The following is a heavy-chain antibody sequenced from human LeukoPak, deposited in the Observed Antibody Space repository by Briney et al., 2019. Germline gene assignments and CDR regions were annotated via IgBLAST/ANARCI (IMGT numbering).Heavy chain of an antibody. J-gene: IGHJ6*03. D-gene: IGHD6-13*01. V-gene: IGHV1-69*13. CDR1: GGTFSSYA. CDR3: AILAAADRRLYYYYYMDV. CDR2: IIPIFGTA. Sequence: SVKVSCKASGGTFSSYAISWVRQAPGQGLEWMGGIIPIFGTANYAQKFQGRVTITADESTSTAYMELSSLRSEDTAVYYCAILAAADRRLYYYYYMDVWGKGTTVTVFS.